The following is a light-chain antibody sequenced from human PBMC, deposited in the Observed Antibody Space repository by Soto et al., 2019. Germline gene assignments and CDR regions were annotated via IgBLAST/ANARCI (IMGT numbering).Light chain of an antibody. J-gene: IGKJ1*01. V-gene: IGKV3-15*01. CDR2: GAS. CDR1: QTIXSD. Sequence: DIVLTQCPGTLSLSPGERATLSCRSSQTIXSDVXWSQQQPGEAPRIITSGASTRATGSPARLSGSGSATEFTLTISSLQSEYFAVYYFQQYKNGPLTFGQGTKVDI. CDR3: QQYKNGPLT.